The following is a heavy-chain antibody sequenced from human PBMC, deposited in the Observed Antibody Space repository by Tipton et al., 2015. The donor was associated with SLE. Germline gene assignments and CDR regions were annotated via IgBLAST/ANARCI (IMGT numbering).Heavy chain of an antibody. D-gene: IGHD1-1*01. CDR1: GGSLSGYY. Sequence: TLSLTCAVYGGSLSGYYWSWIRQPPGKGLEWIGEINHSGSTKYNPSLKSRVTISVDTSKNQFSLKLSSVTAADTAVYYCARGNRQLEPRGTFDIWGQGTMVTVSS. CDR3: ARGNRQLEPRGTFDI. J-gene: IGHJ3*02. V-gene: IGHV4-34*01. CDR2: INHSGST.